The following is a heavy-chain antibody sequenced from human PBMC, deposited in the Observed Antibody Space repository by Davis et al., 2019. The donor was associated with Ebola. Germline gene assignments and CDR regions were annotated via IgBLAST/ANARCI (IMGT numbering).Heavy chain of an antibody. CDR1: GGTFSSYT. J-gene: IGHJ6*02. Sequence: AASVKVSCKASGGTFSSYTISWVRLAPARGLEWMGWVIPRLGIEKYAQKCQGRVTSTADISTTAYMELSSLRSEDTDVYYCARARDKATIGDYAMDVWGQGTTVTVSS. V-gene: IGHV1-69*10. CDR3: ARARDKATIGDYAMDV. D-gene: IGHD5-24*01. CDR2: VIPRLGIE.